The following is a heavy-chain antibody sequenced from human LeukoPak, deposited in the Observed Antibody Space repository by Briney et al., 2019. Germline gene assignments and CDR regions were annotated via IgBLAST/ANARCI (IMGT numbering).Heavy chain of an antibody. CDR2: INPNSGGT. CDR3: ARDRSKLEPYYYYYMDV. CDR1: GYTFTGYY. V-gene: IGHV1-2*02. Sequence: GASVKVSCKASGYTFTGYYMHWVRQAPGQGLEWMGWINPNSGGTNYAQKFQGRVTMTRDTSISTAYMELSRLRSDDTAVYCCARDRSKLEPYYYYYMDVWGKGTTVTVSS. D-gene: IGHD1-1*01. J-gene: IGHJ6*03.